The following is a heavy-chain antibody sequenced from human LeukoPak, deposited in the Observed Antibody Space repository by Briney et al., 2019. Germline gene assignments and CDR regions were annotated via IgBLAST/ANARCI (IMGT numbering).Heavy chain of an antibody. V-gene: IGHV3-7*01. D-gene: IGHD3-3*01. CDR3: ARARVFWSSTYLYYFDY. CDR1: GLTFSTCG. Sequence: GGSLRLSCAASGLTFSTCGMNWVRQAPGKGLEWVANIKQDGSEKYYVDSVEGRFTISRDNAKNSLYLQMNSLRAEDTAVYYCARARVFWSSTYLYYFDYWGQGTLVTVSS. J-gene: IGHJ4*02. CDR2: IKQDGSEK.